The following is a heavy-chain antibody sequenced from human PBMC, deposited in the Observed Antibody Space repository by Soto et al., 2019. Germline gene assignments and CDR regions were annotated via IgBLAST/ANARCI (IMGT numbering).Heavy chain of an antibody. V-gene: IGHV1-69*01. CDR2: IIPIFGTA. CDR1: GGTFSSYA. D-gene: IGHD2-15*01. Sequence: QVQLVQSGAEVKKPGSSVKVSCKAPGGTFSSYAISWVRQAPGQGLEWMGGIIPIFGTAKYAQKFQGRVTITADESTSTGYMELSSLRSEDTAVSYCARSQGGSSSLDIYYYYYYGMDVWGQGTTVTVSS. CDR3: ARSQGGSSSLDIYYYYYYGMDV. J-gene: IGHJ6*02.